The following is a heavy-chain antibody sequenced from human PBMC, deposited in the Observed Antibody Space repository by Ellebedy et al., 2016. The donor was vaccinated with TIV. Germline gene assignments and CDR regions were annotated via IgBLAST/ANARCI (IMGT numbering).Heavy chain of an antibody. CDR2: INPSGGST. D-gene: IGHD5-18*01. CDR3: ARDHLVYTFMAFDY. CDR1: GYTFTSYY. J-gene: IGHJ4*02. Sequence: MPGGSLRLSCAASGYTFTSYYMHWVRQAPGQGLEWMGIINPSGGSTSYAQKLQGRVTMTRDTSTSTVYMELSSLRSEDTAVFYCARDHLVYTFMAFDYWGQGTLVTVSS. V-gene: IGHV1-46*04.